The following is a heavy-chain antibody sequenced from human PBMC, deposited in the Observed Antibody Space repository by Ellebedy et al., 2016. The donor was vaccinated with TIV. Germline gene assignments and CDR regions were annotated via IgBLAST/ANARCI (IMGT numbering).Heavy chain of an antibody. J-gene: IGHJ6*03. CDR3: ARVRDNDKYYMDV. Sequence: AASVKVSCKASGGTFSNYIITWVRQAAGQGLEWMGGIIPIGGLANYAQKFQGRVTITADKSTSTVYMELNSLRSEDTAVYYCARVRDNDKYYMDVWGKGTTV. CDR1: GGTFSNYI. V-gene: IGHV1-69*10. D-gene: IGHD3-9*01. CDR2: IIPIGGLA.